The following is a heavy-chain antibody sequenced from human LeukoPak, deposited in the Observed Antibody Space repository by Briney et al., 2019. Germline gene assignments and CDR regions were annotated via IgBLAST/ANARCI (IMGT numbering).Heavy chain of an antibody. Sequence: PGGSLRLSCAASGFTFSSYWMSWVRQAPGKGLEWVANIKQDGSEKYYVDSVKGRFTISRDNAKNSLYLQMNSLRAEDTAVYYCARLRASSGSHLFDYWGQGTLVTVSS. CDR3: ARLRASSGSHLFDY. CDR2: IKQDGSEK. CDR1: GFTFSSYW. V-gene: IGHV3-7*01. D-gene: IGHD6-19*01. J-gene: IGHJ4*02.